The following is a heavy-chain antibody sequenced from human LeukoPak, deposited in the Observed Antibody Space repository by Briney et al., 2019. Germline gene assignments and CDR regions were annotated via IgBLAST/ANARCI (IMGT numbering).Heavy chain of an antibody. Sequence: GESLKISCKGSGYSFTSYWIGWVRQMPGKGLEWMGIIYPGDSDTRYSPSFQGQITISADKSISTAYLQCSSLKASDTAMYYCARRKLGGYNERKAYFDYWGQGTLVTVSS. CDR2: IYPGDSDT. J-gene: IGHJ4*02. CDR3: ARRKLGGYNERKAYFDY. V-gene: IGHV5-51*01. D-gene: IGHD5-24*01. CDR1: GYSFTSYW.